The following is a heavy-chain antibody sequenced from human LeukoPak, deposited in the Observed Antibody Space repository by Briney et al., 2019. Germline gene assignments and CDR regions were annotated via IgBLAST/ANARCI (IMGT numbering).Heavy chain of an antibody. CDR3: ARTSGSYGYYYYMDV. V-gene: IGHV1-46*01. CDR1: GYTFTGYY. D-gene: IGHD1-26*01. CDR2: INPSGGST. J-gene: IGHJ6*03. Sequence: ASVKVSCKASGYTFTGYYMHWVRQAPGQGLEWMGIINPSGGSTSYAQKFQGRVTITRNTSISTAYMELSSLRSEDTAVYYCARTSGSYGYYYYMDVWGKGTTVTVSS.